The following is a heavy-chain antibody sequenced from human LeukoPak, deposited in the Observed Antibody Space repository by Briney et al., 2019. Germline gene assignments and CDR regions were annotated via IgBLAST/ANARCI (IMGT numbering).Heavy chain of an antibody. J-gene: IGHJ6*03. Sequence: GGSLSLSCAASGFTFSSYWMSWVRQAPGKGLEWVANIKQDGSEKYYVDSVKGRFTISRDNAKNSLYLQMNSLRAEDTAVYYCARGLYSNYYYYYMDVWGKGTTVTVSS. CDR3: ARGLYSNYYYYYMDV. CDR2: IKQDGSEK. CDR1: GFTFSSYW. V-gene: IGHV3-7*01. D-gene: IGHD4-11*01.